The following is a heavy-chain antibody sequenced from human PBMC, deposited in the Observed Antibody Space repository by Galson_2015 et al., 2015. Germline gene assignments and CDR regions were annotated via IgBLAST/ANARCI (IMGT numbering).Heavy chain of an antibody. Sequence: LRLSCAASGFTFSSYGMHWVRQAPGKGLEWVALIWYDGSNKEYGDSAKGRFTISRDNSKNTLYLQMNSLRAEDTAVYYCAKDKQWLPGYWGQGTLVTVSS. CDR3: AKDKQWLPGY. D-gene: IGHD6-19*01. CDR2: IWYDGSNK. CDR1: GFTFSSYG. J-gene: IGHJ4*02. V-gene: IGHV3-30*02.